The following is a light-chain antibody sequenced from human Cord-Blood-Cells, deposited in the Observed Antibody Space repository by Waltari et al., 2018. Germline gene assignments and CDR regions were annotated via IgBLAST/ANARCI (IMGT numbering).Light chain of an antibody. J-gene: IGLJ3*02. CDR1: RSDFGRYNL. Sequence: QSALTQPASESGSPGQSITISCSGTRSDFGRYNLLPWYQQQPGKAPKLMIYEGSKRPSGVSNRFSGYKSGNTASLTISGLQAEDEADYYCCSYAGSSTWVFGGGTKLTVL. V-gene: IGLV2-23*01. CDR2: EGS. CDR3: CSYAGSSTWV.